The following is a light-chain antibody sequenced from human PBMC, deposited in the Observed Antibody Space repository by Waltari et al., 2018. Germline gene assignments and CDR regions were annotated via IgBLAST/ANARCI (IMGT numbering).Light chain of an antibody. V-gene: IGLV1-51*01. Sequence: SVLTQPPSVSAAPGQEVTISCSGSSSNIGTNYVSWYQQLPGTAPKLLIYANNKRPSGIPDRFSGSKSGTSATLGITGLQTGDEADYYCGTWDSSLSAVFGTGTKVTVL. CDR2: ANN. J-gene: IGLJ1*01. CDR1: SSNIGTNY. CDR3: GTWDSSLSAV.